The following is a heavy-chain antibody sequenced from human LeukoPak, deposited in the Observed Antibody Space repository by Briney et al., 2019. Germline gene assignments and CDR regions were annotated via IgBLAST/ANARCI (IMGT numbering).Heavy chain of an antibody. J-gene: IGHJ5*02. CDR3: ATCSSISCHSLDNWFDP. D-gene: IGHD2-2*01. CDR2: IIPIFGTA. V-gene: IGHV1-69*13. Sequence: SVKVSCKASGGTFSSYAISWVRQAPGQGLEWMGGIIPIFGTANYAQKFQGRVTITADESTSTAYMELSSLRSEDTAVYYCATCSSISCHSLDNWFDPWGQGTLVTVSS. CDR1: GGTFSSYA.